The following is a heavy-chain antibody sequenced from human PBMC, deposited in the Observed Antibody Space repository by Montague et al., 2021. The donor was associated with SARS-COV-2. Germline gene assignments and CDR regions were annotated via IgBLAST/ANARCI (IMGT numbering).Heavy chain of an antibody. J-gene: IGHJ6*02. V-gene: IGHV4-59*11. Sequence: SETLSLTCSRLCRGIKAQNGSAHVWTPVTTGERIRYIDCRGNTNYNPSLKSRVTISVGTSKNQFSLKLSSVTAADTAVYYCARDSDYYDSSAGYYYGMDVWGQGTTVTVSS. CDR1: CRGIKAQN. CDR2: IDCRGNT. CDR3: ARDSDYYDSSAGYYYGMDV. D-gene: IGHD3-22*01.